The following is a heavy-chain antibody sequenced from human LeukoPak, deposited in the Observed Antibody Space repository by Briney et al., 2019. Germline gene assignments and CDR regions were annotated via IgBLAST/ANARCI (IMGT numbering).Heavy chain of an antibody. CDR2: IYNDGST. CDR1: GFSVRTHY. CDR3: AKMGTIFGVVFYFDY. V-gene: IGHV3-53*01. J-gene: IGHJ4*02. Sequence: GGSLRLSCVASGFSVRTHYMSWVRQAPAKGLEWVSVIYNDGSTYYSDSVKGRFAISRDNSKNTLYLQMNSLRAEDTAVYYCAKMGTIFGVVFYFDYWGQGTLVTVSS. D-gene: IGHD3-3*01.